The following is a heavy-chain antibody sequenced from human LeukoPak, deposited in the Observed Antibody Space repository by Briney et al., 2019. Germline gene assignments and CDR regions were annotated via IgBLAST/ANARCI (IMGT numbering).Heavy chain of an antibody. CDR3: ARGYSGYGGYYYYYMDV. CDR2: ISGSSSYI. Sequence: GGSLRLSCAASGFTFSSYSMNWVRQAPGKGLEWVSSISGSSSYIYYADSVKGRFSISGHNAKNSLYLQMNSLRAEDTALYYCARGYSGYGGYYYYYMDVWGKGTTVTASS. D-gene: IGHD5-12*01. J-gene: IGHJ6*03. V-gene: IGHV3-21*04. CDR1: GFTFSSYS.